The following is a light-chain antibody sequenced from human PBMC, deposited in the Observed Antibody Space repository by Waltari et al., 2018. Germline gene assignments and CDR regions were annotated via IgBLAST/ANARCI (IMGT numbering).Light chain of an antibody. CDR3: QTWGTGTVV. CDR2: VNSDGSH. J-gene: IGLJ3*02. V-gene: IGLV4-69*01. Sequence: QVVLTQSPSTSASLGASVKLTCTLTSGHSRHAIAWHQHQPNKGPRYLMTVNSDGSHNKGDGIPDRFSGSSSGAERYLTISSLQSDDEADDYCQTWGTGTVVFGGGTKLTVL. CDR1: SGHSRHA.